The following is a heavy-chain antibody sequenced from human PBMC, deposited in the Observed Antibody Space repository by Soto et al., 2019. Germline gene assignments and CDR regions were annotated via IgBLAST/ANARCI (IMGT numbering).Heavy chain of an antibody. J-gene: IGHJ4*02. Sequence: SETLSLTCTVSGGSISSGDYYWSWIRQPPGKGLEWIGYIYYSGSTYYNPSLKSRVTISVDTSKNQFSLKLSSVTAADTAVYYCARERHCSGGSYIDYWGQGTLVTVSS. CDR1: GGSISSGDYY. CDR2: IYYSGST. D-gene: IGHD2-15*01. CDR3: ARERHCSGGSYIDY. V-gene: IGHV4-30-4*01.